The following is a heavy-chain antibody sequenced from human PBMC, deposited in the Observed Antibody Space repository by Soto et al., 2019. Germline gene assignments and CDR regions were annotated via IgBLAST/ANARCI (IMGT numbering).Heavy chain of an antibody. CDR3: ARREVGATNCFDY. CDR1: GYSFTSYW. J-gene: IGHJ4*02. D-gene: IGHD1-26*01. CDR2: IYPGDSDT. V-gene: IGHV5-51*01. Sequence: GESLKICCKGSGYSFTSYWIGWVRHMPGKGLEWMGIIYPGDSDTRYSPSFQGQVTISADKSISTAYLQWSSLKASDTAMYYCARREVGATNCFDYWGQGTLVTVSS.